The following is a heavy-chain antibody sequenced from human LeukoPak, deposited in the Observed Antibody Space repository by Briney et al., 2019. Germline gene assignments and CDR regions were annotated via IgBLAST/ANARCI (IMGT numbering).Heavy chain of an antibody. CDR1: GFTVSTNY. D-gene: IGHD3-10*01. V-gene: IGHV3-53*01. CDR3: ARVGDHFHWYLDL. J-gene: IGHJ2*01. Sequence: GGSLRLPCAASGFTVSTNYMNWVRQAPGKGPEWVSILYSGSDTYYADSVKGRFTISRDSSKNILSLQMNNLRAEDTAVYYCARVGDHFHWYLDLWGRGTLVTVSS. CDR2: LYSGSDT.